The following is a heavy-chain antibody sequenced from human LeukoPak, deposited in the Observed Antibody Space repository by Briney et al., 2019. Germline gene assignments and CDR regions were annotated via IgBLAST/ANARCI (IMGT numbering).Heavy chain of an antibody. CDR3: AKDDRSEAFDI. Sequence: GGSLGLSCAASGFTFSNYGMHWVRQAPGKGLEWVAYIRYDGNSKYYADSVKGRFTISRDNSKNTLYLQMNSLRAEDTAVYYCAKDDRSEAFDIWGQGTMVTVSS. J-gene: IGHJ3*02. CDR1: GFTFSNYG. CDR2: IRYDGNSK. V-gene: IGHV3-30*02.